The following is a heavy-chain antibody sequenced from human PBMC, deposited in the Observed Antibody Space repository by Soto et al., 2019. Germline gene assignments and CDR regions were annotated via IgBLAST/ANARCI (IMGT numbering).Heavy chain of an antibody. D-gene: IGHD1-1*01. CDR2: ISAYNGNT. Sequence: QVQLVQSGAEVKKPGASVKVSCKASGYTFASYAISWMRQAPGQGLEWMGWISAYNGNTSFAQKLQGSVTMTTDTSTSTAYMELRSVRSADTAVYYCARYPPQPDYGGQGTLVTVSS. CDR3: ARYPPQPDY. V-gene: IGHV1-18*01. J-gene: IGHJ4*02. CDR1: GYTFASYA.